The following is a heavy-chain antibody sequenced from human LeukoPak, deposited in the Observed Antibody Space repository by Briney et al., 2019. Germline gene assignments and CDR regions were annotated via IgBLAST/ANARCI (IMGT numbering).Heavy chain of an antibody. V-gene: IGHV3-30*18. CDR2: ISYDGDK. J-gene: IGHJ4*02. D-gene: IGHD5-18*01. CDR1: GYSFTSYW. CDR3: AKDLGYNDH. Sequence: GESLKISCKGSGYSFTSYWIGWVRHAPGKGLEWVAVISYDGDKYYADSVKGRFTISRDNSKNTMYLQMNSLRAEDTAVYYCAKDLGYNDHWGQGTLVSVSS.